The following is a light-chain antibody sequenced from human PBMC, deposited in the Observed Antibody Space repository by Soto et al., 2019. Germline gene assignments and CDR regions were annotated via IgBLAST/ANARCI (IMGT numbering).Light chain of an antibody. V-gene: IGKV3-20*01. CDR1: QSVSSSY. CDR3: QQYGSSPMT. J-gene: IGKJ5*01. Sequence: EIVLTQSPGTLSLSPGEGATLSCRASQSVSSSYIAWYQQRPGQAPRLLIYGSSSRATGIPDRFSGSGSGTDFTLTISILEPEDFAVYYCQQYGSSPMTFGQGTRLEIK. CDR2: GSS.